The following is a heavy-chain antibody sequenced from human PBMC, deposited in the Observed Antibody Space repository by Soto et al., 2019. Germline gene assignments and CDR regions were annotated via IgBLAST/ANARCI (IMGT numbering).Heavy chain of an antibody. V-gene: IGHV3-74*01. CDR2: INSDGSST. CDR3: TSRPSPMVF. Sequence: PEGSLRLSCAASGFTFSSYWMHWVRQAPGKGLVWVSRINSDGSSTYYADSVKGRFTISRDNAKNTLYLQMNSLRAEDTAVYYCTSRPSPMVFWGPGLTVTLSS. CDR1: GFTFSSYW. J-gene: IGHJ6*02.